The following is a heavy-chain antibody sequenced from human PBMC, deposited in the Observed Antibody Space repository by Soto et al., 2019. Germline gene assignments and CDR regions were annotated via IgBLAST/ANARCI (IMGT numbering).Heavy chain of an antibody. CDR1: GGSFSGYY. Sequence: SETLSLTCAVYGGSFSGYYWSWIRQPPGKGLEWIGEINHSGSTNYNPSLKSRVTISVDTSKDQFSLKLSSVTAADTAVYYCARGQAGYYPYYYYYGMDVWGQGTTVTVSS. V-gene: IGHV4-34*01. D-gene: IGHD3-22*01. CDR2: INHSGST. J-gene: IGHJ6*02. CDR3: ARGQAGYYPYYYYYGMDV.